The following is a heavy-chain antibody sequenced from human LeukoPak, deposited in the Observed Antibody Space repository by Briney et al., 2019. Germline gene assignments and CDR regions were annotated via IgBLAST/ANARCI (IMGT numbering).Heavy chain of an antibody. J-gene: IGHJ4*02. CDR1: GFTFSNYA. D-gene: IGHD3-3*01. Sequence: GGSLRLSCAASGFTFSNYAMSWVRQAPGKGLEWVSAISGSGGSTYYADSVKGRFTISRDNSKNTLYLQMNSLRAEDTAVYYCAKGSYDFWSGYYTGYYFDYWGQGTLVTVSS. CDR3: AKGSYDFWSGYYTGYYFDY. CDR2: ISGSGGST. V-gene: IGHV3-23*01.